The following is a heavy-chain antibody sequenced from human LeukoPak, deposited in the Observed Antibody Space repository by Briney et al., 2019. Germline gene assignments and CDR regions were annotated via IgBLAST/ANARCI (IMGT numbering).Heavy chain of an antibody. V-gene: IGHV4-34*01. D-gene: IGHD3-22*01. J-gene: IGHJ4*02. Sequence: SETLSLTCAVYGGSFSGYYWGWIRQPPGKGLEWIGSIYYSGSTYYNPSLKSRVTISVDTSKNQFSLKLSSVTAADTAVYYCARGPITMILVVNAEGYFDYWGQGTLVTVSS. CDR1: GGSFSGYY. CDR2: IYYSGST. CDR3: ARGPITMILVVNAEGYFDY.